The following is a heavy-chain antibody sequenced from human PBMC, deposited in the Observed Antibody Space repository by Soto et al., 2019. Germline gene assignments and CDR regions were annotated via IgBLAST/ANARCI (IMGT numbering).Heavy chain of an antibody. CDR3: ATASLLHPLSAGDVFDI. CDR1: GFTFTSSA. V-gene: IGHV1-58*01. D-gene: IGHD1-1*01. Sequence: SVKVSCKASGFTFTSSAVQWVRQARGQRLEWIGWIVVGSGNTNYAQKFQERVTITRDMSTSTAYMELSSLRSEDTAVYYCATASLLHPLSAGDVFDIWGQGTMVTVPS. J-gene: IGHJ3*02. CDR2: IVVGSGNT.